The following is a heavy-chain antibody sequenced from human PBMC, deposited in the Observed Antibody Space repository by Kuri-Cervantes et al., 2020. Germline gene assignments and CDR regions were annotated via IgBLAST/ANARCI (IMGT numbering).Heavy chain of an antibody. Sequence: GSLRLSCTVSGGSISSYYWSWIRQPAGKGLEWIGRIYTSGSTNYNPSLKSRVTISVDKSKNQFSLKLSSVTAADTAVYYCARDMVRGVNWFDPWGQGTLGTVSS. CDR3: ARDMVRGVNWFDP. CDR2: IYTSGST. J-gene: IGHJ5*02. D-gene: IGHD3-10*01. V-gene: IGHV4-4*07. CDR1: GGSISSYY.